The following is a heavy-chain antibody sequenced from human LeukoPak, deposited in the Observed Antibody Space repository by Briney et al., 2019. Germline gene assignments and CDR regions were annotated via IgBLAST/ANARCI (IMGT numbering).Heavy chain of an antibody. CDR1: GFTFSSYE. J-gene: IGHJ4*02. D-gene: IGHD6-19*01. CDR2: ISSSGSTI. Sequence: GGSLRLSCAASGFTFSSYEMNWVRQAPGKGLEWVSYISSSGSTIYYADSVKGRFTISRDNSKNTVYLQINSLRDEDTAVYYCAKDHLPGIVVADRDYWGQGTLVTVSS. CDR3: AKDHLPGIVVADRDY. V-gene: IGHV3-48*03.